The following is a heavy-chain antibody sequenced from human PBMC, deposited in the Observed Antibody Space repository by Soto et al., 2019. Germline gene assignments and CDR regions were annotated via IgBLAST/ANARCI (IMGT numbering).Heavy chain of an antibody. Sequence: PSETLSLTCSVSGASINNGDYYWSWIRQHPGKGLEWIGHVSSSGRTQYNPSLKSRVAMSADTSKNQFSLKLTSVTAADTAVYFCARGCYDTSIGYRYFGFWGRGNLVTVSS. CDR2: VSSSGRT. CDR3: ARGCYDTSIGYRYFGF. D-gene: IGHD3-9*01. V-gene: IGHV4-31*02. J-gene: IGHJ4*02. CDR1: GASINNGDYY.